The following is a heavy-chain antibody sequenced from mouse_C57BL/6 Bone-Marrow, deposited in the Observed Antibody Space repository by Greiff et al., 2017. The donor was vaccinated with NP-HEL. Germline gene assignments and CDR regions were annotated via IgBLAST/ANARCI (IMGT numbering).Heavy chain of an antibody. Sequence: QVQLKESGPGLVQPSQSLSITCTVSGFSLTSYGIHWVRQSPGKGLEWLGVIWSGGSTDSNAAFISRLSISTDNPKSQVCFKRNNLQTDDTAIYYCARSYSNYLAWFAYWGQGTLVTVSA. J-gene: IGHJ3*01. D-gene: IGHD2-5*01. CDR3: ARSYSNYLAWFAY. V-gene: IGHV2-2*01. CDR1: GFSLTSYG. CDR2: IWSGGST.